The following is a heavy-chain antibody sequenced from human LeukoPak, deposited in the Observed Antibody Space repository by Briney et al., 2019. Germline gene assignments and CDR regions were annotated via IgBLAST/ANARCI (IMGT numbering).Heavy chain of an antibody. Sequence: GGSLRLSCAASGFTFSSYTMKWVRQAPGKGLEWVSSISSSSSYIYYADPVEGRFTISRDNAKNSLFLQMNSLRAEDTAVYFCARATWDPNYYYYMDVWGKGTTVAISS. CDR2: ISSSSSYI. CDR1: GFTFSSYT. CDR3: ARATWDPNYYYYMDV. J-gene: IGHJ6*03. V-gene: IGHV3-21*01. D-gene: IGHD1-26*01.